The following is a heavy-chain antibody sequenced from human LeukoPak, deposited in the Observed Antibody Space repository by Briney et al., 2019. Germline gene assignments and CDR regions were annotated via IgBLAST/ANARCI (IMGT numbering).Heavy chain of an antibody. J-gene: IGHJ3*02. V-gene: IGHV4-61*02. CDR2: IYTSGST. D-gene: IGHD6-13*01. CDR1: GGSISSGSYY. Sequence: SETLSLTCTVSGGSISSGSYYWSWIRQPAGKGLEWIGRIYTSGSTNYNPSLKSRVTISVDTSKNQFSLKLSSVTAADTAVYYCASPKIAAAGDQNAFDIWGQGTMVTVSS. CDR3: ASPKIAAAGDQNAFDI.